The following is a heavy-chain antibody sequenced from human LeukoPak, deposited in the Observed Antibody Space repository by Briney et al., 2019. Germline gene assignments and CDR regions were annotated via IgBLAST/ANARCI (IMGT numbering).Heavy chain of an antibody. Sequence: SETLSLTCTVSGVSISSSSYYWGWIRQPPGKGLEWIGSGSTYYNPSLKSRVSISVDTSKNQFSLEVTSMTAADTAVYYCVSIAAAGLGQGKFDPWGQGTLVTVSS. V-gene: IGHV4-39*07. D-gene: IGHD6-13*01. J-gene: IGHJ5*02. CDR1: GVSISSSSYY. CDR3: VSIAAAGLGQGKFDP. CDR2: SGST.